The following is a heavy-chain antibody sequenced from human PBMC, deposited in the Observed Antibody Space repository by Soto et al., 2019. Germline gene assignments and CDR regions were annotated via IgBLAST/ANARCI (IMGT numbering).Heavy chain of an antibody. Sequence: ASVKVSCKTSGYTFTDYDINWVRQATGQGLEWIGWMNPNSGETGYAQKFQGRVTMTRSASLSTAYLELSSLRSEDTAVYYCARVAVAGPGGMDVWGQGTTVTVSS. CDR3: ARVAVAGPGGMDV. D-gene: IGHD6-19*01. CDR2: MNPNSGET. J-gene: IGHJ6*02. CDR1: GYTFTDYD. V-gene: IGHV1-8*01.